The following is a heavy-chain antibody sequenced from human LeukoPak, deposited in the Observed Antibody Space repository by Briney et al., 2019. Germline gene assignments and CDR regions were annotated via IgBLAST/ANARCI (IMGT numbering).Heavy chain of an antibody. D-gene: IGHD2-2*01. CDR3: ASYRPDCSSTSCHFDY. V-gene: IGHV1-69*04. J-gene: IGHJ4*02. CDR1: GGTFSSYA. CDR2: IIPIFGIA. Sequence: ASVKVSCKASGGTFSSYAISWVRQAPGQGLEWMGRIIPIFGIANYAQKFQGRVTITADKSTSTAYMELSSLRSEDTAVYYCASYRPDCSSTSCHFDYWGQGTLVTVSS.